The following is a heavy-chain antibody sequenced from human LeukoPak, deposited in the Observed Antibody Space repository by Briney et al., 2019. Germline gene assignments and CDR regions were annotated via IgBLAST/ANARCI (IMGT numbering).Heavy chain of an antibody. J-gene: IGHJ6*03. Sequence: SETLSLTCAVSGGSISSGSYSWSWIRQPPGKGLEWIGYIYSSGSTYYNPSLKSRVTISVDTSKNQFSLKLSSVTAADTAVYYCARVSSSSSWGYYYYYYMDVWGKGTTVTISS. D-gene: IGHD6-13*01. CDR1: GGSISSGSYS. CDR2: IYSSGST. V-gene: IGHV4-30-4*07. CDR3: ARVSSSSSWGYYYYYYMDV.